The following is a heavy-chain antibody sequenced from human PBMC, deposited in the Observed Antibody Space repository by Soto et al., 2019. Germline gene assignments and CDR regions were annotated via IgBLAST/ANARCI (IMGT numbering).Heavy chain of an antibody. CDR3: AKDLEGQPRWELDY. CDR2: ISGSGGST. Sequence: GGSLRLSCAASGFTFSSYAMSWVRQAPGKGLEWVSAISGSGGSTYYADSVKGRFTISRDNSKNTLYLQMNSLRAKDTAVYYCAKDLEGQPRWELDYWGQGTLVTVSS. CDR1: GFTFSSYA. J-gene: IGHJ4*02. V-gene: IGHV3-23*01. D-gene: IGHD1-1*01.